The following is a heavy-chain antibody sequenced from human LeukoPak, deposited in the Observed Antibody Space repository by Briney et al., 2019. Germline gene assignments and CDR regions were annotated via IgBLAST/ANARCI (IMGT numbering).Heavy chain of an antibody. Sequence: GGALRLSCEASGFTFSNQGMNWVRQAPGKGLEGVSGISPSADIKYYADSVKGRFTISRDNSKNMLYLEVISLTADDTAVYYCAKDDAWLRFGEWSQGTLVTVSS. J-gene: IGHJ4*02. V-gene: IGHV3-23*01. D-gene: IGHD3-10*01. CDR3: AKDDAWLRFGE. CDR1: GFTFSNQG. CDR2: ISPSADIK.